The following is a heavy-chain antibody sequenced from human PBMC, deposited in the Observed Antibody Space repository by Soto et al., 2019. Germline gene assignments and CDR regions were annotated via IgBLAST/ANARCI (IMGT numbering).Heavy chain of an antibody. CDR3: AKDRYDYYYYGMDV. CDR1: GFTFSSYA. CDR2: ISGSGGST. Sequence: EVQLLESGGGLVQPGGSLRLSCAASGFTFSSYAMSWVRQAPGKGLEWVSAISGSGGSTYYADSVKGRFTISRDNSKNTLYLHMNTLRAEDTAVYYCAKDRYDYYYYGMDVWGQGTTVTVSS. D-gene: IGHD5-12*01. J-gene: IGHJ6*02. V-gene: IGHV3-23*01.